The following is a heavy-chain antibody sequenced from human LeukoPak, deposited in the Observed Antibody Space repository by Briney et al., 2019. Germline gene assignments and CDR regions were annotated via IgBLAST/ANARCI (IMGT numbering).Heavy chain of an antibody. CDR2: ISWNSGNI. J-gene: IGHJ3*02. CDR3: AKDIDSSGWYDAFDI. Sequence: PGGSLRLSCVASGFTFDDYAMYWVRQTLGKGLEWVSGISWNSGNIDYADSVKGRFTISRDNAKNSLYLQMNSLRAEDTALYYCAKDIDSSGWYDAFDIWGQGTMVTVSS. D-gene: IGHD6-19*01. V-gene: IGHV3-9*01. CDR1: GFTFDDYA.